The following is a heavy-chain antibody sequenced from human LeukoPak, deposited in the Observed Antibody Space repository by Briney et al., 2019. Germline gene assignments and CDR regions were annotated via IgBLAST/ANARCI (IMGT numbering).Heavy chain of an antibody. V-gene: IGHV3-23*01. CDR2: IGSSGGST. CDR1: GLTFKRYD. D-gene: IGHD3-22*01. J-gene: IGHJ6*02. CDR3: AKEIFESGGSGYYHYGLGV. Sequence: GGPLRLLCAASGLTFKRYDMSGLRHAPGKAGEWVSAIGSSGGSTYYADSVKGRYPISRDNSNNPLYLQMSSVRGEDTAVYYCAKEIFESGGSGYYHYGLGVWGQGTTVTVSS.